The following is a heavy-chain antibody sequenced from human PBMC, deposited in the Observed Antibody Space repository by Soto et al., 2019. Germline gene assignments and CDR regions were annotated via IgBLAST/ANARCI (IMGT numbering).Heavy chain of an antibody. J-gene: IGHJ4*02. Sequence: SETLSLTCTVSGGSISSYYWSWIRQPPGKGLEWIGYIYYSGSTNYNPSLKSRVTISVDTSKNQFSLKLSSVTAADTAVYYCARHASDYGDYVFDYWGQGTLVTVSS. D-gene: IGHD4-17*01. CDR3: ARHASDYGDYVFDY. CDR1: GGSISSYY. V-gene: IGHV4-59*08. CDR2: IYYSGST.